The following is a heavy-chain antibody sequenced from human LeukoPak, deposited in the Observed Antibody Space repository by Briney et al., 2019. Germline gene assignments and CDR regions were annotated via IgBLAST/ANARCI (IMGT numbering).Heavy chain of an antibody. J-gene: IGHJ4*02. CDR1: GGSISSYY. CDR2: IYYSGST. CDR3: ARGSPGSYYNSDY. D-gene: IGHD3-10*01. Sequence: SETLSLTCTASGGSISSYYWSWIRQPPGKGLEWIGYIYYSGSTNYNPSLKSRVTISVDTSKNQFSLKLSSVTAADTAVYYCARGSPGSYYNSDYWGQGTLVTVSS. V-gene: IGHV4-59*01.